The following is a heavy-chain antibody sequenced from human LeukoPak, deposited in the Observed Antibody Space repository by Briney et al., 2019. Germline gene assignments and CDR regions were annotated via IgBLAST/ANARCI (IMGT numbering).Heavy chain of an antibody. Sequence: SETLCLTCTISGGSVSDYDWSWIRQSPGKGLEWIGYIYHTGSTSYSPSLKSRVTISADTSQNQFSLKLSSVTAADTAVYYCASRKLGNDYWGQGTLVTVSS. CDR3: ASRKLGNDY. V-gene: IGHV4-59*02. D-gene: IGHD7-27*01. CDR1: GGSVSDYD. CDR2: IYHTGST. J-gene: IGHJ4*02.